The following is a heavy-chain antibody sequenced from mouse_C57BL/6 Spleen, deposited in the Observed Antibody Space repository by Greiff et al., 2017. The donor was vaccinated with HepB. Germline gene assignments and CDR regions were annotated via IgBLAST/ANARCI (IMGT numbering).Heavy chain of an antibody. D-gene: IGHD2-3*01. CDR1: GYAFSSYW. V-gene: IGHV1-80*01. CDR3: ARGDDGYYED. Sequence: QVQLQQSGAELVKPGASVKISCKASGYAFSSYWMNWVKQRPGKGLEWIGQIYPGDGDTNYNGKFKGKATLTADKSSSTDYRQLSSLTSEDSAVYFCARGDDGYYEDWGQGTTLTVSS. CDR2: IYPGDGDT. J-gene: IGHJ2*01.